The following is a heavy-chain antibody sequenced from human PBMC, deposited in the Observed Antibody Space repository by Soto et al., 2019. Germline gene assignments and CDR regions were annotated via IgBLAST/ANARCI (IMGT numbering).Heavy chain of an antibody. CDR2: INSDGRTT. J-gene: IGHJ4*02. V-gene: IGHV3-74*01. D-gene: IGHD1-26*01. CDR1: GFTFISYW. Sequence: GGSLRLSCAASGFTFISYWMHWVRQVPGKGLVWVSRINSDGRTTNYTDSVRGRFIISRDNAKSTVHLQMNSLRAEDTAVYYCVRGYSGTYRIDFWGQGALVTVSS. CDR3: VRGYSGTYRIDF.